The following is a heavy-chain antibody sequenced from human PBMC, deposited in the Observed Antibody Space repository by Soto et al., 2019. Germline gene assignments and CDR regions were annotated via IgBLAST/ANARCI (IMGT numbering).Heavy chain of an antibody. J-gene: IGHJ4*02. D-gene: IGHD5-12*01. CDR3: AREGNLGRWLQPLDF. Sequence: SETLSLTCAVSGDYISAYALSWVRQPPGKGLEWIGNIHYNGNTKYNPSLKSRVSMSVDTSKNQFSLRLISVTAADTAKYFCAREGNLGRWLQPLDFWGQGTLVTVSS. CDR1: GDYISAYA. V-gene: IGHV4-59*01. CDR2: IHYNGNT.